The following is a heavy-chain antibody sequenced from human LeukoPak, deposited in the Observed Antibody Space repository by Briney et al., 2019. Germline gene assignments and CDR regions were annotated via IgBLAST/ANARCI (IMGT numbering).Heavy chain of an antibody. CDR2: IYYSGGT. D-gene: IGHD4-17*01. CDR1: GGSICSGGYY. CDR3: ASVGNGDYGDYSNFLDY. V-gene: IGHV4-31*03. J-gene: IGHJ4*02. Sequence: SETLSLTCTVSGGSICSGGYYWGWIRQHPGKGLEWLGYIYYSGGTYYNPSLKSRVSISVDTSKNQFSLKLISLTAADTAVYFCASVGNGDYGDYSNFLDYWGQGTLLSVSS.